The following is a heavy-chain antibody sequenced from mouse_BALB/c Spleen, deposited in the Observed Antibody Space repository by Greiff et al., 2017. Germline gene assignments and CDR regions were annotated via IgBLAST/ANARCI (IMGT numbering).Heavy chain of an antibody. D-gene: IGHD1-2*01. J-gene: IGHJ4*01. CDR2: INPYNDGT. CDR1: GYTFTSYV. CDR3: ARDGTTATFAMDY. V-gene: IGHV1-14*01. Sequence: EVQLQQSGPELVKPGASVKMSCKASGYTFTSYVMHWVKQKPGQGLEWIGYINPYNDGTKYNEKFKGKATLTSDKSSSTAYMQLSSLTSEDSAVYFCARDGTTATFAMDYWGQGTSVTVSS.